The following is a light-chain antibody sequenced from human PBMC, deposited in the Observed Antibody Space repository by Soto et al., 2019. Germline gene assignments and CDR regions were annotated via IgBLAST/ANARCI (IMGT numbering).Light chain of an antibody. J-gene: IGLJ3*02. CDR3: AAWDDSLRGWV. Sequence: QSVLTQPPSASGTPGQRVTISCSGSSSNIGRTYVFWFQQLPGTAPKLLIYSNDQRPSGVPDRFSGSKSGTSASLAISGLRSEDESDYYCAAWDDSLRGWVFGGGTKVTVL. CDR2: SND. CDR1: SSNIGRTY. V-gene: IGLV1-47*01.